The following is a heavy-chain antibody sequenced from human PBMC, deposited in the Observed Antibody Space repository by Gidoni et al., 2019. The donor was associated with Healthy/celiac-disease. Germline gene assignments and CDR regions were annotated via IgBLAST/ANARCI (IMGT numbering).Heavy chain of an antibody. D-gene: IGHD1-26*01. J-gene: IGHJ1*01. Sequence: EVQLLESGGGLVQPGGSLRLSCAASGFTFSSYAMSCVRQAPGKGLEWVSAISGSGGSTYYADSVKGRFTISRDNSKNTLYLQMNSLRAEDTAVYYCAKDHGGSYYVEYFQHWGQGTLVTVSS. CDR3: AKDHGGSYYVEYFQH. CDR2: ISGSGGST. CDR1: GFTFSSYA. V-gene: IGHV3-23*01.